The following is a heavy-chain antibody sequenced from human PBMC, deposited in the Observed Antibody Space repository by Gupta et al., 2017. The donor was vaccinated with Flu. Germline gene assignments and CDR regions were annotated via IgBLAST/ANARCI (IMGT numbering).Heavy chain of an antibody. Sequence: QVQLQQWGAGLLKPSETLSLTCAVYGGSFSGYYWSWIRQPPGKGLEWIGEINHSGSTNYNPSLKSRVTISVDTSKNQFSLKLSSVTAADTAVYYCASGPVVVPAAIPPRGGAVGYYYYYMDVWGKGPTVTVSS. CDR1: GGSFSGYY. J-gene: IGHJ6*03. CDR3: ASGPVVVPAAIPPRGGAVGYYYYYMDV. V-gene: IGHV4-34*01. CDR2: INHSGST. D-gene: IGHD2-2*02.